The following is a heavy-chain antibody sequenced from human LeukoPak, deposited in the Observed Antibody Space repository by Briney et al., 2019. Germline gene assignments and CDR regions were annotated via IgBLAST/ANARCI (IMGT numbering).Heavy chain of an antibody. Sequence: SETLSLTSAVYGGSFSGYCWSWIRQPPGKGLEWIGEINHSGSTNYNPSLKSRVTISVDTSKNQFSLKLSSVTAADTAVYYCARGGVRGVMWLGYWGQGTLVTVSS. CDR2: INHSGST. D-gene: IGHD3-10*01. V-gene: IGHV4-34*01. J-gene: IGHJ4*02. CDR1: GGSFSGYC. CDR3: ARGGVRGVMWLGY.